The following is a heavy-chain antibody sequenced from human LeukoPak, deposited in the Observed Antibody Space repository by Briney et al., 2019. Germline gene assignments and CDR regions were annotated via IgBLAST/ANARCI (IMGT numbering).Heavy chain of an antibody. CDR1: GHTFTNYYG. J-gene: IGHJ5*02. CDR3: AREMRYCSGGDCHKGSNCFDP. D-gene: IGHD2-15*01. V-gene: IGHV1-18*01. Sequence: ASVKVSCKASGHTFTNYYGITWVRQAPGQGLEWMGWVSAYNGNTNYAQKVQGRVTMTTDRSTGTAYMELRSLRSDDTAVYYCAREMRYCSGGDCHKGSNCFDPRGQGTLVTVSS. CDR2: VSAYNGNT.